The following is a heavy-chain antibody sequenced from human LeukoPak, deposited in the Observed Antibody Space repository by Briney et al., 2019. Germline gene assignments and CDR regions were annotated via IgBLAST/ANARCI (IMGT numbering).Heavy chain of an antibody. CDR1: GFTFSSYA. CDR2: ITGGGAGT. J-gene: IGHJ4*02. Sequence: GGSLRLSCTHSGFTFSSYAMTWVRLAPGKGPEWVSGITGGGAGTYYADSVKGRFAISRDNSKNTLYLQMNSLRAEDTAVYYCAKSLRGDTVTDCAYWGQGTLVTVSS. V-gene: IGHV3-23*01. D-gene: IGHD5-18*01. CDR3: AKSLRGDTVTDCAY.